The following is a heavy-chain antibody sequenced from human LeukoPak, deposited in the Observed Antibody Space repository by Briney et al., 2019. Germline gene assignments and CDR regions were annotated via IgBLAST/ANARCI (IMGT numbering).Heavy chain of an antibody. J-gene: IGHJ4*02. D-gene: IGHD3-10*01. CDR2: INHSGST. CDR3: ARGARDWPLYYYGWGSPDY. V-gene: IGHV4-34*01. Sequence: PSETLSLTCAVYGGSFSGYYWSWIRQPPGKGLEWIGEINHSGSTNYNPSLKSRVTISVDTSKNQFSLKLSSVTAADTAVYYCARGARDWPLYYYGWGSPDYWGQGTLVTVFS. CDR1: GGSFSGYY.